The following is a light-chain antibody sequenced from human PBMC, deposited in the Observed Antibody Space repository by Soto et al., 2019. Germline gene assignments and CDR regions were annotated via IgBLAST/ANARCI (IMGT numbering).Light chain of an antibody. J-gene: IGLJ2*01. V-gene: IGLV1-40*01. CDR3: QSYDSSLEVV. CDR2: GNS. Sequence: QAVVTQPPSVSGAPGQRVTISCTGSSSNIGAGYDVHWYQQLPGTAPKLLIYGNSNRPSGVPDRFSESKSGTSASLAITGLQAEDEADYYCQSYDSSLEVVFGGGTQLTVL. CDR1: SSNIGAGYD.